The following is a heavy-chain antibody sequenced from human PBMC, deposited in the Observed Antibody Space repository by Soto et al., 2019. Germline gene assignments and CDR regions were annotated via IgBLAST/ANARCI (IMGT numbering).Heavy chain of an antibody. CDR2: IYPGDSDT. CDR3: VLTVDVAYYYMDV. CDR1: GYSFTSYW. V-gene: IGHV5-51*01. J-gene: IGHJ6*03. Sequence: PGESLKISCKGSGYSFTSYWIGWVRQMPGKGLEWMGIIYPGDSDTRYSPSFQGQVTISADKSISTAYLQWSSLKASDTAMYYCVLTVDVAYYYMDVWGKGTTVTVSS. D-gene: IGHD3-9*01.